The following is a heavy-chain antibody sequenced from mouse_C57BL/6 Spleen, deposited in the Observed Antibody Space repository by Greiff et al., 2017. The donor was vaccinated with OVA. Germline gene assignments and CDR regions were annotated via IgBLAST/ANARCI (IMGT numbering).Heavy chain of an antibody. J-gene: IGHJ3*01. Sequence: EVQLQQSGAELVRPGASVKLSCTASGFIIKDDYMHWVKQRPEQGLEWIGWIDPENGDTEYASKFQGKATITADTSSNTAYLQLSSLTSEDTAVYYCTTFYDYDGAWFAYWGQGTLVTVSA. CDR1: GFIIKDDY. CDR2: IDPENGDT. V-gene: IGHV14-4*01. D-gene: IGHD2-4*01. CDR3: TTFYDYDGAWFAY.